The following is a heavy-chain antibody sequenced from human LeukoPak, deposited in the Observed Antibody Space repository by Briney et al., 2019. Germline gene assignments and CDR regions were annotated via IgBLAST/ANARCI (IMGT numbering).Heavy chain of an antibody. CDR2: ISGSGGST. Sequence: GGSLRLSCAASGFTFSSYAMSWVRQAPGKGLEWVSAISGSGGSTYYADSVKGRFTISGDNSKNTLYLQMNNLRAEDTAVYYCAKGTTMVRGPIDYWGQGTLVTVSS. V-gene: IGHV3-23*01. D-gene: IGHD3-10*01. J-gene: IGHJ4*02. CDR1: GFTFSSYA. CDR3: AKGTTMVRGPIDY.